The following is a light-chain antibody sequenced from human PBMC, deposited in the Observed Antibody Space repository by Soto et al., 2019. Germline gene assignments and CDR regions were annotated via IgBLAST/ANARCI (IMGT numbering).Light chain of an antibody. CDR2: YDN. V-gene: IGLV1-44*01. J-gene: IGLJ1*01. CDR1: SSNIGSNT. Sequence: QSVLTQPPPASGTPGQRVTISCSGSSSNIGSNTVNWYQQFPGTAPKLLIYYDNLRPSGVPDRISGSKSGTSASLAISGLQSDDEADYYCAAWDDSLNGRVFGTGTKLTVL. CDR3: AAWDDSLNGRV.